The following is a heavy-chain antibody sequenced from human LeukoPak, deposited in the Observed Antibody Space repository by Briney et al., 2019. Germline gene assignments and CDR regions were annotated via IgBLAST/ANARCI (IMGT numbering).Heavy chain of an antibody. D-gene: IGHD1-1*01. CDR2: INHSGST. V-gene: IGHV4-34*01. J-gene: IGHJ6*02. CDR3: ARDRRRPRTYYGMDV. Sequence: PSETLSLTCAVYGGSFSGCYWSWIRQPPGKGLEWIGEINHSGSTNYNPSLKSRVTISVDTSKNQFSLKLSSVTAADTAVYYCARDRRRPRTYYGMDVWGQGTTVTVSS. CDR1: GGSFSGCY.